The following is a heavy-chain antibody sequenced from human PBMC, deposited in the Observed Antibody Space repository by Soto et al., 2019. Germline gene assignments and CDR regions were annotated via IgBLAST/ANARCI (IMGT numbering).Heavy chain of an antibody. CDR2: ISSSSSTI. CDR1: GFTFSSYS. CDR3: ARVDEQWLANCYYGMDV. J-gene: IGHJ6*02. Sequence: EVQLVESGGGLVQPGGSLRLSCAASGFTFSSYSMNWVRQAPGKGLEWVSYISSSSSTIYYADSVKGRFTISRDNAKNSLYLQMNSLRDEDTAVYYCARVDEQWLANCYYGMDVWGQGTTVTVSS. D-gene: IGHD6-19*01. V-gene: IGHV3-48*02.